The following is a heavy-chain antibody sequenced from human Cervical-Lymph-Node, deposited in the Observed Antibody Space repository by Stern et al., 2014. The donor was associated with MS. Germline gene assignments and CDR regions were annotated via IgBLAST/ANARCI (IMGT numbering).Heavy chain of an antibody. CDR1: GFTVSYNY. J-gene: IGHJ4*02. CDR2: RISGGST. V-gene: IGHV3-66*02. Sequence: VQLVESGGGLVQPGGSLRLSCAASGFTVSYNYMSWVRQAPGKGLEWVSVRISGGSTYYADSVKGRFTISRYSSKNTLYLQMNSLRVEDTAVYYCARSWEPPTLDYWGQGTLVTVSS. D-gene: IGHD1-26*01. CDR3: ARSWEPPTLDY.